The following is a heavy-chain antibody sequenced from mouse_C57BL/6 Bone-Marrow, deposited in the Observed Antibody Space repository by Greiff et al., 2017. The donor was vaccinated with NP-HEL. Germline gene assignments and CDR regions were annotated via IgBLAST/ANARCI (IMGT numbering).Heavy chain of an antibody. J-gene: IGHJ4*01. CDR3: ARDSNPSMDY. D-gene: IGHD2-5*01. CDR2: INPSTGGT. V-gene: IGHV1-42*01. CDR1: GYSFTGYY. Sequence: VQLQQSGPELVKPGASVKISCKASGYSFTGYYMNWVKQSPEKSLEWIGEINPSTGGTTYNQKFKAKATLTVDKSSSTAYMQLKSLTSEDSAVYYCARDSNPSMDYWGQGTSVTVSS.